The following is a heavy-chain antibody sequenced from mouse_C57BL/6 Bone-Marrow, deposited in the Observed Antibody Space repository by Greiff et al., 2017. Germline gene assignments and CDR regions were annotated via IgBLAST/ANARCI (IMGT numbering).Heavy chain of an antibody. CDR1: GFTFSSYA. CDR3: TREDGSYAMDY. D-gene: IGHD2-3*01. Sequence: EVKLVESGEGLVKPGGSLKLSCAASGFTFSSYAMSWVRQTPEKRLEWVAYISSGGDYIYYADTVKGRFTISRDNARHTLYLQMSSLKSEDTAMYYCTREDGSYAMDYWGQGTSGTVSS. V-gene: IGHV5-9-1*02. J-gene: IGHJ4*01. CDR2: ISSGGDYI.